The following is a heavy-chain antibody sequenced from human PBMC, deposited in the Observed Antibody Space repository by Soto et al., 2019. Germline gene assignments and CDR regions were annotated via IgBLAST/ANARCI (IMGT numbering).Heavy chain of an antibody. J-gene: IGHJ4*02. CDR1: GGSISSGDYY. CDR3: ARVADCSGGRCYFSVDY. CDR2: IYYSGST. D-gene: IGHD2-15*01. V-gene: IGHV4-30-4*01. Sequence: SETLSPTCTVSGGSISSGDYYWSWIRQPPGKGLEWIGYIYYSGSTYYNPSLKSRVTTSVDTSKNQFSLKLSSVTAADTAVYYCARVADCSGGRCYFSVDYWGQGTLVTVSS.